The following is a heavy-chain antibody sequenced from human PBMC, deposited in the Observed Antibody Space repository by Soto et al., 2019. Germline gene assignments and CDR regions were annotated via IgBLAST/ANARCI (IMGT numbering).Heavy chain of an antibody. Sequence: ASVKVSCKASGYTFTSYDINWVRQATGQGLEWMGWMNPNSGNTGYAQKFQGRVTMTRNTSISTAYMELSSLRSEDTAVYYCFRFGELYTNWFDPWGQGTLVTVSS. D-gene: IGHD3-10*01. CDR1: GYTFTSYD. CDR2: MNPNSGNT. V-gene: IGHV1-8*01. J-gene: IGHJ5*02. CDR3: FRFGELYTNWFDP.